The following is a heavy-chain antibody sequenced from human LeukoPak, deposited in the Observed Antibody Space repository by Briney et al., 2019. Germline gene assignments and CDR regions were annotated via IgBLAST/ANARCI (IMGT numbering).Heavy chain of an antibody. CDR1: GGSISSYY. V-gene: IGHV4-39*07. J-gene: IGHJ6*04. CDR3: ASISMGRNYYGSGSFADV. CDR2: IYYSGST. D-gene: IGHD3-10*01. Sequence: SETLSLTCTVSGGSISSYYWSWIRQPPGKGLEWIGSIYYSGSTYYNPSLKSRVTISVDTSKNQFSLKLSSVTAADTAVYYCASISMGRNYYGSGSFADVWGKGTTVTVSS.